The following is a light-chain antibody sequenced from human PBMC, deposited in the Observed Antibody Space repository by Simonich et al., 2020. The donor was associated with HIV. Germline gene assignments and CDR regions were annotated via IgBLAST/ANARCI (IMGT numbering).Light chain of an antibody. CDR2: DSY. J-gene: IGKJ4*01. Sequence: DIQMTQSPSSLSASVGDRVTSTCRARQGICNYLAWYQQKPGKVPKLLNYDSYNLPSGVPSRFSGSGSGTYFTLTISGLQPEDVATYYCQKYSRAPPLTFGGGTKVEIK. V-gene: IGKV1-27*01. CDR3: QKYSRAPPLT. CDR1: QGICNY.